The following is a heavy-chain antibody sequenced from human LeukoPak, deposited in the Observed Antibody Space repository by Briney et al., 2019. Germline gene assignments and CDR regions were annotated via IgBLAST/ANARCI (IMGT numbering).Heavy chain of an antibody. CDR1: GFTFSNAW. V-gene: IGHV3-15*01. CDR2: IKSKTAGGTT. D-gene: IGHD4-23*01. J-gene: IGHJ1*01. CDR3: ATEIDYGNGRNSWGYSLY. Sequence: PGGSLRLSCTASGFTFSNAWMSWVRQAPGKGLEWVGRIKSKTAGGTTDFPAPVKGRFTISRDDSKNMMYLQMSSLKTEDTAMYYWATEIDYGNGRNSWGYSLYWGQGTLFTVSS.